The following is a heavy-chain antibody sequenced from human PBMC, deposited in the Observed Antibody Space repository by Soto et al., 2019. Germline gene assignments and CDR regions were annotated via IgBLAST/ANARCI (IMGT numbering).Heavy chain of an antibody. CDR3: ARAGYSSGWTYYYYGMDV. D-gene: IGHD6-19*01. J-gene: IGHJ6*02. V-gene: IGHV3-30-3*01. CDR2: ISYDGSNK. CDR1: GFTFSSYA. Sequence: HPGGSLRLSCAASGFTFSSYAMHWVRQAPGKGLEWVAVISYDGSNKYYADSVKGRFTISRDNSKNTLYLQMNSLRAEDTAVYYCARAGYSSGWTYYYYGMDVWGQGTTVTVSS.